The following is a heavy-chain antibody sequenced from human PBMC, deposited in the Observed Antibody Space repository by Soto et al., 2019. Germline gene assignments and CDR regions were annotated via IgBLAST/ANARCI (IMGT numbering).Heavy chain of an antibody. D-gene: IGHD1-1*01. V-gene: IGHV1-69*02. CDR1: GGTFSSYT. CDR2: IIPILGIA. Sequence: QVQLVQSGAEVKKPGSSVKVSCKASGGTFSSYTISWVRQAPGQGLEWMRRIIPILGIANYAQKFQGRVTIXXDXSXXTAYMELSSLRSEDTAVYYCARVPGELDSSAPFDYWGQGTLVTVSS. J-gene: IGHJ4*02. CDR3: ARVPGELDSSAPFDY.